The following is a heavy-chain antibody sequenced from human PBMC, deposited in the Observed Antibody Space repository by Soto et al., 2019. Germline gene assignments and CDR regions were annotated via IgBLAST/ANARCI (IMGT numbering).Heavy chain of an antibody. CDR3: ARNLVGFTLKLDD. CDR1: GDTFSSYA. Sequence: QVPLVQSGAEVKKPGSSVKVSCKASGDTFSSYAISWVRQAPGQGLEWMGNIIPIFGTTYYPPKFQDRITITADISTIKIYMELTTLKYADTAIYYCARNLVGFTLKLDDWGQGTLVTVSS. CDR2: IIPIFGTT. J-gene: IGHJ4*02. V-gene: IGHV1-69*06. D-gene: IGHD3-22*01.